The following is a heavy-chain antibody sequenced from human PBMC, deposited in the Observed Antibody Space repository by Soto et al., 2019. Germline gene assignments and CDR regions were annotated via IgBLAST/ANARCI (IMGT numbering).Heavy chain of an antibody. CDR2: ISSSSSYI. J-gene: IGHJ3*02. D-gene: IGHD3-10*01. CDR3: ASNYYGSGSYYNAGAFDI. V-gene: IGHV3-21*01. CDR1: GFTFSSYS. Sequence: RRLSCAASGFTFSSYSMNWVRQAPGKGLEWVSSISSSSSYIYYADSVKGRFTISRDNAKNSLYLQMNSLRAEDTAVYYCASNYYGSGSYYNAGAFDIWGQGTMVTVSS.